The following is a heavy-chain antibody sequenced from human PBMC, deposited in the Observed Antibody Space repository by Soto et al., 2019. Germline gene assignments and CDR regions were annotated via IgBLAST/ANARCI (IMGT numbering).Heavy chain of an antibody. CDR3: ARDRRLRYFDWLVNWFDP. Sequence: QVQLVQSGAEVKKPGASVKVSCKASGYTFTSYGISWVRQDPGQGLEWMGWISAYNGNTNYAQKLQGRVTMTTDTSTSTAYMELRSLRSDDTAVYYCARDRRLRYFDWLVNWFDPWGQGTLVTVSS. CDR2: ISAYNGNT. V-gene: IGHV1-18*01. D-gene: IGHD3-9*01. J-gene: IGHJ5*02. CDR1: GYTFTSYG.